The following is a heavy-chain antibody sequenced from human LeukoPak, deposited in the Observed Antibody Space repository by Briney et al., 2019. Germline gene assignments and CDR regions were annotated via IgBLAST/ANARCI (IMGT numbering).Heavy chain of an antibody. Sequence: ASVKVSCKASGYTFTNYGISWLRQAPGQGLEWMGWLSTYNGITNYAQKLQGRVTMTTDTSTSTAYMELRSLRSDDTAVYFCARGDCSGGSCYSNWGQGTLVTVSS. CDR3: ARGDCSGGSCYSN. V-gene: IGHV1-18*01. J-gene: IGHJ4*02. CDR2: LSTYNGIT. CDR1: GYTFTNYG. D-gene: IGHD2-15*01.